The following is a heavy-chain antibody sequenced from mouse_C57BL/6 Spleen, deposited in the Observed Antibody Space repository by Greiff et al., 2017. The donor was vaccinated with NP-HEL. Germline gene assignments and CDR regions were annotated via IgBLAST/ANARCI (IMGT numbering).Heavy chain of an antibody. J-gene: IGHJ4*01. V-gene: IGHV1-61*01. CDR3: ARTTVVLGAMDY. Sequence: VQLQQPGAELVRPGSSVKLSCKASGYTFTSYWMDWVKQRPGQGLEWIGNIYPSDSETHYNQKFKDKATLTVEKSSSTAYMQLSSLTSEDSAVYYCARTTVVLGAMDYWGQGTSVTVSS. CDR2: IYPSDSET. D-gene: IGHD1-1*01. CDR1: GYTFTSYW.